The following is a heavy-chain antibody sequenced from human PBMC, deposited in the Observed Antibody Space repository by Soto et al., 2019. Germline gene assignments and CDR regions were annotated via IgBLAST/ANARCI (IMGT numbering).Heavy chain of an antibody. D-gene: IGHD6-13*01. CDR3: AKDRSAAGNDWFDP. J-gene: IGHJ5*02. V-gene: IGHV3-30*18. CDR2: ISYDGSNK. Sequence: QVQLVESGGGVVQPGRSLRLSCAASGFTFSSCGMHWVRQAPDKGLEWVAVISYDGSNKYYADSVKGRFTISRDNSKNTLYLQMNSLRAEDTAVYYCAKDRSAAGNDWFDPWGQGTLVTVSS. CDR1: GFTFSSCG.